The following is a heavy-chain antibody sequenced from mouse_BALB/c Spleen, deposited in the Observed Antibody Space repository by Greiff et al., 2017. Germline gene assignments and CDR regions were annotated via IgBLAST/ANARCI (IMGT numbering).Heavy chain of an antibody. CDR2: IYPSDSYT. J-gene: IGHJ3*01. Sequence: QVQLQQPGAELVRPWASVNLSCKASGYTFTSYWINWVKQRPGQGLEWIGNIYPSDSYTNYNQKFKDKATLTVDKSSSTAYMQLSSPTSEDSAVYYCTATVITTAWFAYWGQGTLVTVSA. CDR3: TATVITTAWFAY. D-gene: IGHD2-4*01. V-gene: IGHV1-69*02. CDR1: GYTFTSYW.